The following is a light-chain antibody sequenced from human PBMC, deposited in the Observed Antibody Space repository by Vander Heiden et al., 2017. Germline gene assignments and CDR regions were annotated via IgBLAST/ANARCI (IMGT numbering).Light chain of an antibody. J-gene: IGKJ4*01. Sequence: DIVMTQSPDSLAVSLGERATINCKSSQSVLYSSNNKNYLAWYQQKPGQPPKLLIYWASTRESGVPDRFSGSGYGTDFTLTISSLQAEDVAVYYCQQHDSNRRHTFGGGTKVEIK. CDR1: QSVLYSSNNKNY. CDR3: QQHDSNRRHT. V-gene: IGKV4-1*01. CDR2: WAS.